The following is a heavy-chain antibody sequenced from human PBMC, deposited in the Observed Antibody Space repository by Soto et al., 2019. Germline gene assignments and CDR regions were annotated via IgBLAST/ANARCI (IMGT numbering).Heavy chain of an antibody. CDR3: ARRWGEGRVDY. CDR1: GGSISSSNW. V-gene: IGHV4-4*02. J-gene: IGHJ4*02. D-gene: IGHD3-10*01. Sequence: QVQLQESGPGLVKPSGTLSLTCAVSGGSISSSNWWSWVRQPPGKGLEWIGEIYHSGSTNYNPSLMSRVTISVDKSRNQFALKLSSVTAADTAVYYCARRWGEGRVDYWGQGTLVTVAS. CDR2: IYHSGST.